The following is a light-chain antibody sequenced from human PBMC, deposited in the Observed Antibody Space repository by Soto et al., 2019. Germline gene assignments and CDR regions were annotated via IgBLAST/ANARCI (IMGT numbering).Light chain of an antibody. CDR2: GAS. CDR3: QQYNNWPPIT. Sequence: EIVLTQSPGTLSLSPGERATLSYWASQNFLSNYLAWYQQKPGQAPRLLIYGASTRATGIPARFSGSGSGTEFTLTISSLQSEDFAVYYCQQYNNWPPITFGQGTRLEIK. CDR1: QNFLSNY. V-gene: IGKV3-15*01. J-gene: IGKJ5*01.